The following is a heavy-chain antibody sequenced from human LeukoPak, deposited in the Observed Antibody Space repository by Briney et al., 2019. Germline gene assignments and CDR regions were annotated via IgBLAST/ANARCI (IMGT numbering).Heavy chain of an antibody. CDR1: GGSISSGGYY. D-gene: IGHD3-16*02. CDR2: IYYSGST. CDR3: ARVNRGVWGSYRSSIDY. J-gene: IGHJ4*02. V-gene: IGHV4-31*03. Sequence: SETLSLTCTVSGGSISSGGYYRSWIRQHPGKGLEWIGYIYYSGSTYYNPSLKSRVTISVDTSKNQFSLKLSSVTAADTAVYYCARVNRGVWGSYRSSIDYWGQGTLVTVSS.